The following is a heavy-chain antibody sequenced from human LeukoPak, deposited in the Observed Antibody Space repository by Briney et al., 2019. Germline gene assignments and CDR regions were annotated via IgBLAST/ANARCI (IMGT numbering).Heavy chain of an antibody. CDR2: INAGNGNT. CDR3: ARCPTGAGDYFDY. CDR1: GYTFTSYA. J-gene: IGHJ4*02. D-gene: IGHD3-9*01. V-gene: IGHV1-3*01. Sequence: ASVKVSFKASGYTFTSYAMHWVRQAPGQRLELMGGINAGNGNTKYSQKFQGRVTITRDTSASTAYMELSSLRSEDTAVYYCARCPTGAGDYFDYWGQGTLVTVCS.